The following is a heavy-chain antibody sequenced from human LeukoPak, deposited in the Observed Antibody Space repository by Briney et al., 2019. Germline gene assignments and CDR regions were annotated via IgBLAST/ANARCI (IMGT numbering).Heavy chain of an antibody. CDR3: ARLTYYDYVWGSYRYSYFDY. CDR2: IYYSGST. D-gene: IGHD3-16*02. J-gene: IGHJ4*02. CDR1: GGSISSYS. Sequence: WGTLSLTCTVSGGSISSYSWSWVRQPPGKGLEWIGYIYYSGSTNCNPYLMSGGTISVDTNKNQFLHMLSTVTTADTGVYYCARLTYYDYVWGSYRYSYFDYWGQGTLVTVPS. V-gene: IGHV4-59*08.